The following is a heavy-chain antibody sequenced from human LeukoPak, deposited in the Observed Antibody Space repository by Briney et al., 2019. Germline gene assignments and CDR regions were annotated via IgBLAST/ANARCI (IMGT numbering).Heavy chain of an antibody. CDR1: GFTFSSYG. J-gene: IGHJ6*02. D-gene: IGHD3-3*01. Sequence: PGGSLRLSCAASGFTFSSYGMHWVRQAPGKGLEWVAVIWYDGSNKYYADSVKGRFTISRDNSKYTLYLQMNSLRAEDTAVYYCARGHYDFWSGYYPENPDYYYYYYGMDVWGQGTTVTVSS. CDR3: ARGHYDFWSGYYPENPDYYYYYYGMDV. V-gene: IGHV3-33*01. CDR2: IWYDGSNK.